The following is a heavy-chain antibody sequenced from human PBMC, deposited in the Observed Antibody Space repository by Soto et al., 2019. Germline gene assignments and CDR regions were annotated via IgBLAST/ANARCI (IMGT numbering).Heavy chain of an antibody. Sequence: QVHLVQSGAEVKKPGASVKVSCKASGYTFTSYGITWVRQAPGQGLELMGWISAHNGNTDYAQKFQGRVIVTRDTSTSTAYMELSSLRSDDTAVYYCASGRYGDYWGQGALVTVSS. CDR2: ISAHNGNT. V-gene: IGHV1-18*01. J-gene: IGHJ4*02. CDR3: ASGRYGDY. CDR1: GYTFTSYG. D-gene: IGHD1-26*01.